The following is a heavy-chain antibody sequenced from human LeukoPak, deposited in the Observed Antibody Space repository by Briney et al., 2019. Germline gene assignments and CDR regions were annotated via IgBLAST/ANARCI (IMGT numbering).Heavy chain of an antibody. CDR2: IFTSESP. Sequence: SETLSLTCTVSGGSISSGNYYYWNWIRQPAGKGLEWIGRIFTSESPNYNPSLKSRVTMSVDTSKNQFSLKLSSANAADTAVYYCARVSSSWYQDWYFDLWGRGTLVTVSS. CDR3: ARVSSSWYQDWYFDL. J-gene: IGHJ2*01. CDR1: GGSISSGNYY. D-gene: IGHD6-13*01. V-gene: IGHV4-61*02.